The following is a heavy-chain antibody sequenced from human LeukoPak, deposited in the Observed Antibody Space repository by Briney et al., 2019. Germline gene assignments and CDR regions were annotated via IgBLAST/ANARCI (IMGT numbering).Heavy chain of an antibody. Sequence: GGSLRLSCEASGFTFRDYWMNWVRQAPGKGLEWVSSISSSSSYIYYADSVKGRFTISRDNAKNSLYLQMNSLRAEDTAVYYCASPRGRDYVWGSYPGSYWGQGTLVTVSS. V-gene: IGHV3-21*01. CDR2: ISSSSSYI. J-gene: IGHJ4*02. CDR1: GFTFRDYW. CDR3: ASPRGRDYVWGSYPGSY. D-gene: IGHD3-16*01.